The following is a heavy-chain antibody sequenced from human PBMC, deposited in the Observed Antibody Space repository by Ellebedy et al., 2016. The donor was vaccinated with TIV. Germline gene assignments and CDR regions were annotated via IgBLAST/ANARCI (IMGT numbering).Heavy chain of an antibody. D-gene: IGHD2-21*02. J-gene: IGHJ6*02. Sequence: ASVKVSXKASSYTFTSYGISWVRQAPGQGLEWMGWISAYNGNTNYAQKLQGRVTMTTDTSTSTAYMELRSLRSDDTAVYYCARDPIVVVTAIYYYYGMDVWGQGTTVTVSS. CDR2: ISAYNGNT. V-gene: IGHV1-18*01. CDR3: ARDPIVVVTAIYYYYGMDV. CDR1: SYTFTSYG.